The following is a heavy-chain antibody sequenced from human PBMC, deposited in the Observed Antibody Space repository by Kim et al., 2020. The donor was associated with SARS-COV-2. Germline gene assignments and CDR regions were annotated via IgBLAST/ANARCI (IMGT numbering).Heavy chain of an antibody. CDR2: INHSGST. CDR1: GGSFSGYY. J-gene: IGHJ4*02. D-gene: IGHD3-10*01. V-gene: IGHV4-34*01. Sequence: SQTLSLTCAVYGGSFSGYYWSWIRQPPGKGLEWIGEINHSGSTNYNPSLKSRVTISVDTSKNQFSLKLSSVTAADTAVYYCARGRYGSGSYYNYWGQGTLVTVSS. CDR3: ARGRYGSGSYYNY.